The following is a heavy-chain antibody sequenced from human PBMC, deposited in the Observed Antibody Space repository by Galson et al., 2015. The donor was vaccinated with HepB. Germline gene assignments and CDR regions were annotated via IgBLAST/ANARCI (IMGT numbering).Heavy chain of an antibody. J-gene: IGHJ4*02. CDR1: GFSLSTSGVC. CDR2: IDWDDDK. CDR3: ARMNSSGWYEYYFDY. Sequence: PALVKPTQTLTLTCTFSGFSLSTSGVCVSWIRQPPGKALEWLARIDWDDDKYYSTSLKTRLTISKDTSKNQVVLTMTNMDPVDTATYYCARMNSSGWYEYYFDYWGQGTLVTLSS. D-gene: IGHD6-19*01. V-gene: IGHV2-70*11.